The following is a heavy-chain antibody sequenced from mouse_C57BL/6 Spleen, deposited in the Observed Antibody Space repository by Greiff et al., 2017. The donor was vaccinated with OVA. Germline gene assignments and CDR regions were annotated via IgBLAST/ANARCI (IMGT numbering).Heavy chain of an antibody. D-gene: IGHD2-2*01. CDR2: IHPNSGST. J-gene: IGHJ2*01. CDR3: ARRSTMVKGDFDY. Sequence: VQLQQPGAELVKPGASVKLSCKASGYTFTSYWMHWVKQRPGQGLEWIGMIHPNSGSTNYNEKFKSKATLTVDKSSSTAYMQLSSLTSEDSAVYYCARRSTMVKGDFDYWGQGTTLTVSS. CDR1: GYTFTSYW. V-gene: IGHV1-64*01.